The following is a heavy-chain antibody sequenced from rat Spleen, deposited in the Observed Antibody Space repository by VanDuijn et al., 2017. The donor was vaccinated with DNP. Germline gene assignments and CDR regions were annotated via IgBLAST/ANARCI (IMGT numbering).Heavy chain of an antibody. CDR1: GFTLSDYN. J-gene: IGHJ4*01. V-gene: IGHV5-50*01. CDR2: IYYDSSTK. Sequence: EVQLVESGGGLVQPGSSLKLSCVASGFTLSDYNMHWIRQAPKKGLEWIALIYYDSSTKYYTDSVKGRFTISRDNSKNTLYLEMNSLKSEDTAMYYCAKDYSGYYAMDAWGQGISVTVSS. D-gene: IGHD1-1*01. CDR3: AKDYSGYYAMDA.